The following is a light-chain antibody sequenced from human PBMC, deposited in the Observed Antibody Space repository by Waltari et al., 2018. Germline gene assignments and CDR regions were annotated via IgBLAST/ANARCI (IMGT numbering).Light chain of an antibody. CDR2: DGS. CDR3: SSYTSSSTLV. V-gene: IGLV2-14*03. J-gene: IGLJ2*01. CDR1: SSDIGGYNY. Sequence: QSALTQPASVSGSPGQSITISCTGTSSDIGGYNYVSWYQQHPGKAPKLLIYDGSNRPAGVSNRFSGSKSGTTASLTISGLQAEDEADYYCSSYTSSSTLVFGGGTKLTVL.